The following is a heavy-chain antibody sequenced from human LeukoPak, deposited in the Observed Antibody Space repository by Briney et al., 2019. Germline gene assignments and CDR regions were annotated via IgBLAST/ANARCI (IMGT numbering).Heavy chain of an antibody. CDR3: ARDLYYLNWFDP. D-gene: IGHD3-22*01. V-gene: IGHV4-59*12. J-gene: IGHJ5*02. CDR1: GGSISSYY. Sequence: SETLSLTFTVSGGSISSYYWSWIRQPPGKGLEWIGYIYHSGSTYYNPSLKSRVTISVDRSKNQFSLKLSSVTAADTAVYYCARDLYYLNWFDPWGQGTLVTVSS. CDR2: IYHSGST.